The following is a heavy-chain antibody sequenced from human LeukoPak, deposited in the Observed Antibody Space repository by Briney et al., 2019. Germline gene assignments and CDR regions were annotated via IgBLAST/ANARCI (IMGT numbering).Heavy chain of an antibody. J-gene: IGHJ5*02. V-gene: IGHV1-69*04. D-gene: IGHD3-16*01. CDR2: IIPILPLA. Sequence: SVKVSCKASGGSFSNYAFSWVRQAPGQGLEWMGRIIPILPLANYAQNFQGRVTITADTSSNIAYMELTSLRSEDTAFYYCATSAPLGGFRTPFDPWGKGTLSPSPQ. CDR1: GGSFSNYA. CDR3: ATSAPLGGFRTPFDP.